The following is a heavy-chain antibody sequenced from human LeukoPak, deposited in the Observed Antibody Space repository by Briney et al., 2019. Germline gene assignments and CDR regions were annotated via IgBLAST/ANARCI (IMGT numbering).Heavy chain of an antibody. Sequence: GRSLRPSCATSGFTFSSYGMHWVRQAPGKGLEWVSYISSSSSTIYYADSVKGRFTISRDNAKNSLYLQMNSLRAEDTAVYYCAREGEGYSSLYFDYWGQGTLVTVSS. CDR2: ISSSSSTI. CDR1: GFTFSSYG. CDR3: AREGEGYSSLYFDY. V-gene: IGHV3-48*01. J-gene: IGHJ4*02. D-gene: IGHD6-13*01.